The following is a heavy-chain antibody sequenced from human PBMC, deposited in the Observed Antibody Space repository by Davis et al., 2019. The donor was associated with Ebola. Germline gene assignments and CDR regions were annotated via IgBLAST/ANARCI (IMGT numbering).Heavy chain of an antibody. CDR2: ISSSSSYI. CDR1: GFTFSSYS. V-gene: IGHV3-21*01. D-gene: IGHD5-18*01. CDR3: ARSAGGYSYGKVDY. Sequence: PGGSLRLSCAASGFTFSSYSMNWVRQAPGKGLEWVSSISSSSSYIYYADSVKGRFTISRDNAKNSVYLQMNSLRAEATAVYYCARSAGGYSYGKVDYWGQGTLVTVSS. J-gene: IGHJ4*02.